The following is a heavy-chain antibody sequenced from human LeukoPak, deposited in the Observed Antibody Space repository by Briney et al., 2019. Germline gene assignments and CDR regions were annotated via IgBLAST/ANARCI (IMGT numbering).Heavy chain of an antibody. CDR2: IIPILGIA. CDR1: GGTFSSYA. CDR3: ASGSLPVVPAATFEYWFDP. Sequence: GASVKVSCKASGGTFSSYAISWVRQAPGQGLEWMGRIIPILGIANYAQKFQGRVTITADKSTSTAYMELSSLRSEDTAVYYCASGSLPVVPAATFEYWFDPWGQGTLVTVSS. J-gene: IGHJ5*02. D-gene: IGHD2-2*01. V-gene: IGHV1-69*04.